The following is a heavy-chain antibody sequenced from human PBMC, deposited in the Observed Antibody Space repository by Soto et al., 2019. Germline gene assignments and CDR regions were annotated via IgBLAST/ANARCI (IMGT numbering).Heavy chain of an antibody. CDR3: AALRGYSGYDWGYYYYYYMDV. V-gene: IGHV3-72*01. J-gene: IGHJ6*03. CDR2: TRNKANSYTT. D-gene: IGHD5-12*01. Sequence: GGSLRLSCAASGFTFSDHYMDWVRQAPGKGLEWVGRTRNKANSYTTEYAASVKGRFTISRDDSKNSLYLQMNSLKTEDTAVYYCAALRGYSGYDWGYYYYYYMDVWGKGTTVTVSS. CDR1: GFTFSDHY.